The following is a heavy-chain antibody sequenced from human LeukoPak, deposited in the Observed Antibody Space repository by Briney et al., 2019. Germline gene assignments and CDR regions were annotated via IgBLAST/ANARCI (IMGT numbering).Heavy chain of an antibody. CDR2: ISSSSSYI. CDR1: GFTFSSYS. Sequence: GGSLRLSCAASGFTFSSYSMNWVRQAPGKGLEWVSSISSSSSYIYYADSVKGRFTISRDNAKNSLYLQMNSLRAEDTAGYYCASIWAAGTDYWGQGTLVTVSS. D-gene: IGHD6-13*01. V-gene: IGHV3-21*01. CDR3: ASIWAAGTDY. J-gene: IGHJ4*02.